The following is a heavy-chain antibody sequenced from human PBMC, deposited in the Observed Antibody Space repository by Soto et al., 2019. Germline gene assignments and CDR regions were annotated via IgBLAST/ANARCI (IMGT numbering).Heavy chain of an antibody. D-gene: IGHD4-17*01. CDR3: ARLTKGSRVTR. Sequence: EVQLLESGGGLIHPGGSLRLSCVASGFRFSDHSMNWVRQAPGKGLEWVSYITSSGDSIYYADSVQGRFTVSRDNAKNSMFLQMNSLRDEDTAVYYCARLTKGSRVTRWRQGNLVTLSS. J-gene: IGHJ4*02. CDR1: GFRFSDHS. CDR2: ITSSGDSI. V-gene: IGHV3-48*02.